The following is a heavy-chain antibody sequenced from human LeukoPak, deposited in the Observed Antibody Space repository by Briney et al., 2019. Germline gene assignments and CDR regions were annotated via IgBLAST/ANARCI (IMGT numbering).Heavy chain of an antibody. V-gene: IGHV3-7*01. D-gene: IGHD6-13*01. Sequence: GGSLRLSCAASGFTFNTFWMGWVRQTPGKGLEWVANIKEDGTKKYYVDSVKGRFNISRDNAENSLYLQMHSLRAEDTAVYYCARDAAGYDPWGQGTLITVSS. CDR3: ARDAAGYDP. CDR2: IKEDGTKK. J-gene: IGHJ5*02. CDR1: GFTFNTFW.